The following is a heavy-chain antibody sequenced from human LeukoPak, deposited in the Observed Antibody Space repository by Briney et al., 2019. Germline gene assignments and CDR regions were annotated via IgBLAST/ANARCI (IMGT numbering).Heavy chain of an antibody. V-gene: IGHV5-51*01. J-gene: IGHJ4*02. CDR3: ARHGIDILTGYYVY. D-gene: IGHD3-9*01. CDR2: IYPVDSDT. CDR1: EYSFTSYW. Sequence: GASLQMSCKGTEYSFTSYWIGWVRQLPGKGLECMGIIYPVDSDTRYSPSFQGQVTISADKSISTAYLQWSSLKASDTAMYYCARHGIDILTGYYVYWGQGTLVTVSS.